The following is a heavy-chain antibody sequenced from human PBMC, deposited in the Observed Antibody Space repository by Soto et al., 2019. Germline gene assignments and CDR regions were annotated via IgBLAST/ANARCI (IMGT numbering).Heavy chain of an antibody. CDR1: GFTFSSYA. CDR2: ISGSGDNT. Sequence: EVQLLESGRGLVQPGGSLRLSCAASGFTFSSYALNWVRQAPGKGLEWVSVISGSGDNTYYADSVKGRFTISRDNSKNTRYLQMNSLRPEDTAVYSCAKDLGTDDFWSAYYTYDYMDVWGKGTTVTVSS. V-gene: IGHV3-23*01. J-gene: IGHJ6*03. D-gene: IGHD3-3*01. CDR3: AKDLGTDDFWSAYYTYDYMDV.